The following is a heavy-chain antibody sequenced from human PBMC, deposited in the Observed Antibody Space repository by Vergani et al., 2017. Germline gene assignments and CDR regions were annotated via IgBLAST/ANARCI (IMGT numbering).Heavy chain of an antibody. V-gene: IGHV1-18*01. Sequence: QVQLVQSGAEVKRPGASVKVSCKPSGYPFISQGLSWVRQAPGQGLEWMGRISVHNGDTNYAQKFRGRVTMTTDTSTSTAYMELTSLRSQDTAVYYCARDPRGYGGDPKAYYSGMAVGGQGTTVTVSS. CDR3: ARDPRGYGGDPKAYYSGMAV. J-gene: IGHJ6*02. D-gene: IGHD2-21*02. CDR1: GYPFISQG. CDR2: ISVHNGDT.